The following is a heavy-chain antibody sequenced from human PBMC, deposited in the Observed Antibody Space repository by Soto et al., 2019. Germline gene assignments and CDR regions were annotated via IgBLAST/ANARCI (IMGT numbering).Heavy chain of an antibody. J-gene: IGHJ5*02. CDR2: ISAYNGNT. CDR3: ARAGAVTTMTRNWFDP. V-gene: IGHV1-18*04. Sequence: ASVKVSCKASGYTFTSYGISWVRQAPGQGLEWMGWISAYNGNTNYAQKLQGRVTMTTDTSTSTAYMELRSLRSDDTAVYYCARAGAVTTMTRNWFDPWGQGNLVTLSS. CDR1: GYTFTSYG. D-gene: IGHD4-17*01.